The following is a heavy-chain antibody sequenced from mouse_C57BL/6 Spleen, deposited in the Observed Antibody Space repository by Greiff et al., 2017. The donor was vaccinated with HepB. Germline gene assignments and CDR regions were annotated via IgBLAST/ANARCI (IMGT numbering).Heavy chain of an antibody. CDR3: ARDWGGLFDY. Sequence: EVKVVESGGGLVKPGGSLKLSCAASGFTFSSYAMSWVRQTPEKRPEWVATISDGGSYTYYPDNVKGRFTISRDNAKNNLYLQMSHLKSEDTAMYYCARDWGGLFDYWGQGTTLTVSS. J-gene: IGHJ2*01. CDR2: ISDGGSYT. CDR1: GFTFSSYA. V-gene: IGHV5-4*01.